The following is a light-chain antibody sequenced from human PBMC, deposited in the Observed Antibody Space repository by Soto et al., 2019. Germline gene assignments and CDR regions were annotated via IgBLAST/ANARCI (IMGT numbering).Light chain of an antibody. Sequence: EIVMTQSPATLSVSLGERATLSCRASQSVSSNLAWYQLKPGRAPRLLIYGASTRATGIPARFSGSGSGTEFTLTISSLQSEDFAIYYCQQYNTWPPWTFGQGTKV. CDR3: QQYNTWPPWT. J-gene: IGKJ1*01. V-gene: IGKV3-15*01. CDR1: QSVSSN. CDR2: GAS.